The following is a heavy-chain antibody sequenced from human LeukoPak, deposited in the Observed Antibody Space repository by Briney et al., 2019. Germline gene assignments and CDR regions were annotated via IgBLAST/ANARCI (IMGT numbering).Heavy chain of an antibody. Sequence: ASVKVSCKASGYTFTSYDINWVRQATGQGLEWMGWIIPILGIANYAQKFQGSVTITADKSTSTAYMELSSLRSEDTAVYYCASGGYSYGYLDYWAREPWSPSPQ. V-gene: IGHV1-69*10. J-gene: IGHJ4*02. D-gene: IGHD5-18*01. CDR1: GYTFTSYD. CDR3: ASGGYSYGYLDY. CDR2: IIPILGIA.